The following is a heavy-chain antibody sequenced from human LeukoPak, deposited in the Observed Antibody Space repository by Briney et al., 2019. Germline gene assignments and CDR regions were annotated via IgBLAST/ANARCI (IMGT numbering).Heavy chain of an antibody. Sequence: GGSLRLSCAASRFTFSSYEMNWVRQAPGKGLEWVSYISGSGIKHYADSVKGRFTISRGNAKNSLYLQMNSLRVEDTAVYYCAREDTGVAFDIWGQGTTVTV. CDR3: AREDTGVAFDI. CDR1: RFTFSSYE. D-gene: IGHD2-8*01. CDR2: ISGSGIK. J-gene: IGHJ3*02. V-gene: IGHV3-48*03.